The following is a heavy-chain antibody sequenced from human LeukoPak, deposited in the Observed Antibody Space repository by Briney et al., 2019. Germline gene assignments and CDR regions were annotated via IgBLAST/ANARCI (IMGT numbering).Heavy chain of an antibody. V-gene: IGHV3-23*01. Sequence: VGSLRLSCAASGFTFNNYAMTWVRQAPGKGLEWVSAISGSGGGTYNADSVKGRFTISRDNSKSTLYLQMNSLRAEDTAVYYCAREHCGGDCYRYFFDYWGQGTLVTVSS. CDR1: GFTFNNYA. CDR2: ISGSGGGT. CDR3: AREHCGGDCYRYFFDY. J-gene: IGHJ4*02. D-gene: IGHD2-21*02.